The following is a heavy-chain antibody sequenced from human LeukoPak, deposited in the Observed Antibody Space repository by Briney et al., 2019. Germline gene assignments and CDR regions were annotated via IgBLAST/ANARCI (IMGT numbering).Heavy chain of an antibody. Sequence: GGSLRLSCAASGFTFSSYEMNWVRQAPGKGLEWVSYISSSGSTLYYADSVKGRFTISRDNAKNSLYLQMNSLRAEDTAVYYCARGLDYYYYMDVWGKGTTVTVSS. V-gene: IGHV3-48*03. J-gene: IGHJ6*03. CDR2: ISSSGSTL. CDR3: ARGLDYYYYMDV. D-gene: IGHD2-21*01. CDR1: GFTFSSYE.